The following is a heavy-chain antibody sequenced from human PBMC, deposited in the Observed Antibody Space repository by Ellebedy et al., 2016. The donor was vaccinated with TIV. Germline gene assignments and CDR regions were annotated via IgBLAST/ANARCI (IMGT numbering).Heavy chain of an antibody. CDR1: GFTFRSYG. D-gene: IGHD3-10*01. CDR3: ARIKSSYYMGV. J-gene: IGHJ6*03. Sequence: GGSLRLSXAASGFTFRSYGMHWVRQAPGKGLEWVAVIWDDGSEKYYADSVRGRCTISRDNSKNTVYLQMNSLRAEDTAVYYCARIKSSYYMGVWGQGTTVSVSS. V-gene: IGHV3-33*01. CDR2: IWDDGSEK.